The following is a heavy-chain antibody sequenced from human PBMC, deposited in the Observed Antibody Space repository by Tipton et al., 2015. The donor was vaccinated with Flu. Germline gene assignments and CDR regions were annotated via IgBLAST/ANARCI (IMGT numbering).Heavy chain of an antibody. CDR1: VGSISSSSYY. V-gene: IGHV4-39*06. D-gene: IGHD4-11*01. CDR2: IYHSGTA. Sequence: TLSLTGTVSVGSISSSSYYWGWIRQPPGKGLEWIGSIYHSGTADYNPSLKSRVTISVDTSKNQIPRKLSSVTAAVTAVYYCASYPESNYHWLGPRGQGGLVTVYS. CDR3: ASYPESNYHWLGP. J-gene: IGHJ5*02.